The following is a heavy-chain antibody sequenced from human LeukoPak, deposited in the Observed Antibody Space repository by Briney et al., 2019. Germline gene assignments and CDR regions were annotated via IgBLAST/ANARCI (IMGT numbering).Heavy chain of an antibody. CDR3: ARGRGSYHAPNYYYMDV. CDR1: GGSFSGYY. V-gene: IGHV4-34*01. D-gene: IGHD1-26*01. Sequence: SETLSLTCAVYGGSFSGYYWSWIRQPPGKGLEWIGEINHSGSTNYNPSLKSRVTISVDTSKNQFSLKLSSVTAADTAVYYCARGRGSYHAPNYYYMDVWGKGTTVTVSS. CDR2: INHSGST. J-gene: IGHJ6*03.